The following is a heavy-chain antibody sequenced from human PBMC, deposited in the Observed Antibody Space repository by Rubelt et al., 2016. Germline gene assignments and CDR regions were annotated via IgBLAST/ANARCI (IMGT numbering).Heavy chain of an antibody. D-gene: IGHD5-18*01. Sequence: QVTLRESGPALVKPTQTLTLTCTFSGFSLSTSGMCVSWIRQPPGKALEWLALIDWDDDKYYSTSLKTRLTISKDTPKIQVVLTMTNMDPVEPVTYYCALFRSYGVARDYWGQGTLVTVSS. J-gene: IGHJ4*02. CDR1: GFSLSTSGMC. CDR2: IDWDDDK. V-gene: IGHV2-70*01. CDR3: ALFRSYGVARDY.